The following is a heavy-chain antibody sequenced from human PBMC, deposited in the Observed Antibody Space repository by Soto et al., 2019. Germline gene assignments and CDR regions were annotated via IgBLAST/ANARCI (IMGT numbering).Heavy chain of an antibody. CDR2: INAGNGNT. V-gene: IGHV1-3*05. J-gene: IGHJ4*02. Sequence: QVQLVQSGAEEKKPGASVKVSCKASGYTFTGYAMHWVRQAPGQRLEWMGWINAGNGNTKYSQKFQGRVTSTRDTSAITAYMELSSLRSEDTAVYYCARAVAVAADFDYWGQGTLVTVSS. CDR1: GYTFTGYA. CDR3: ARAVAVAADFDY. D-gene: IGHD6-19*01.